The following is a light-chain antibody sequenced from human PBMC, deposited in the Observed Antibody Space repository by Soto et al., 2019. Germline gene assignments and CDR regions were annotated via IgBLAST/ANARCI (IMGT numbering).Light chain of an antibody. CDR2: GAS. V-gene: IGKV3-20*01. J-gene: IGKJ1*01. CDR1: QSVSNNY. CDR3: QQYGSSPQT. Sequence: EIVLTQPPVTLSLSPGERATLSCRASQSVSNNYLAWYQQKPGQAPRLLIYGASNRATGIPDRFSGSGSGTDFTLTISRLEPEDFAVYYCQQYGSSPQTFGQGTKVDIK.